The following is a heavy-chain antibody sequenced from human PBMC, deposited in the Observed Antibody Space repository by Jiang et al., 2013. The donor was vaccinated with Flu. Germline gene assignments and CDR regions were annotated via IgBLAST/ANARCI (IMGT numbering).Heavy chain of an antibody. CDR2: IYYSGST. Sequence: GLVKPSETLSLTCTVSGGSISSYYWSWIRQPPGKGLEWIGYIYYSGSTNYNPSLKSRVTISVDTSKNQFSLKLSSVTAADTAVYYCASTEGGPHYGMDVWGKGTTVTVSS. V-gene: IGHV4-59*01. CDR1: GGSISSYY. D-gene: IGHD1-26*01. CDR3: ASTEGGPHYGMDV. J-gene: IGHJ6*04.